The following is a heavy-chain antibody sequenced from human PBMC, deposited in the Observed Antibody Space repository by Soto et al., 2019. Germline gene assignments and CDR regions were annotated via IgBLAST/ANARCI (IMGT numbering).Heavy chain of an antibody. J-gene: IGHJ4*02. Sequence: SVPLSHRCTVCEGSSIRSSDYCGWIRQPPGKGLEWIGSIYYSGSTYYNPSLKSRITISLDTSKSQFSLSLSSVTAADTAVYYCARDSSSSRFFLWGQGTLVTVSS. CDR2: IYYSGST. CDR3: ARDSSSSRFFL. D-gene: IGHD6-6*01. CDR1: EGSSIRSSDY. V-gene: IGHV4-39*07.